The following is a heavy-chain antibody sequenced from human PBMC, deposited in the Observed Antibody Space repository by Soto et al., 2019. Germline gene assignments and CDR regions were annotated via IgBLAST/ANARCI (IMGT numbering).Heavy chain of an antibody. CDR1: GVTLSGFD. D-gene: IGHD2-15*01. V-gene: IGHV3-13*01. Sequence: GGALRLSCAASGVTLSGFDMHWVRQVAGKGLEWVSSIGTAADTFYPDSVRGRFTISRENAKNALYLQMDSLRAEDTAVYYCARGDCSGGGCHHNAGNVLQHRGQGTLVPVSS. J-gene: IGHJ1*01. CDR3: ARGDCSGGGCHHNAGNVLQH. CDR2: IGTAADT.